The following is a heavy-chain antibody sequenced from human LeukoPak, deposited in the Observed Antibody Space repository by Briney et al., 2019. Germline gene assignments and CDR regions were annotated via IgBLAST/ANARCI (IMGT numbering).Heavy chain of an antibody. CDR2: NNGDGSTT. V-gene: IGHV3-74*01. Sequence: GGSLRLSCVASGFSLSGYWMYWVRQAPGKGLMYISRNNGDGSTTNYADVVKGRFTMSRDNVKNTLYLQMNSLRVEDTAVYYCARGAGYNYPYYFDYWGQGTLVTVSS. D-gene: IGHD5-24*01. CDR1: GFSLSGYW. J-gene: IGHJ4*02. CDR3: ARGAGYNYPYYFDY.